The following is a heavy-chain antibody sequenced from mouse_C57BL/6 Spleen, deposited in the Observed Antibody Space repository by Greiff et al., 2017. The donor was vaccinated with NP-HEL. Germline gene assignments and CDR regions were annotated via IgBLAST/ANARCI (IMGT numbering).Heavy chain of an antibody. CDR3: ARDDGYRSYWYFDV. Sequence: EVKLVESGGGLVKPGGSLKLSCAASGFTFSDYGMHWVRQAPEKGLEWVAYISSGSSTIYYADTVKGRFTISRDNAKNTLFLQMTSLRSEDTAMYYCARDDGYRSYWYFDVWGTGTTVTVSS. CDR2: ISSGSSTI. V-gene: IGHV5-17*01. CDR1: GFTFSDYG. D-gene: IGHD2-3*01. J-gene: IGHJ1*03.